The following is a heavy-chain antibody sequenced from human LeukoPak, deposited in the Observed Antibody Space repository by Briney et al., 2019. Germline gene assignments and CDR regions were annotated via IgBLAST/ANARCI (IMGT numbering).Heavy chain of an antibody. Sequence: PGGSLRLSCAASGFTFSSYGIHWVRQAPGKGLEWVAFIRYDGSNKYYADSVKGRFTISRDNSKNTLFLQMNSLRAEDTAVYYCARDFDSSTSCFAYWGQGTLVTVSS. J-gene: IGHJ4*02. CDR1: GFTFSSYG. CDR2: IRYDGSNK. D-gene: IGHD2-2*01. V-gene: IGHV3-30*02. CDR3: ARDFDSSTSCFAY.